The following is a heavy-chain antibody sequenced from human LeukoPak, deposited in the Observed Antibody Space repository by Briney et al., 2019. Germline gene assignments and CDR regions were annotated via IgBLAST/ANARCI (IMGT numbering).Heavy chain of an antibody. CDR3: ASPVYQLLSLDYYYMDV. CDR2: IYYSGST. CDR1: GGSISSSSYY. J-gene: IGHJ6*03. D-gene: IGHD2-2*01. V-gene: IGHV4-39*01. Sequence: SETLSLTCTVSGGSISSSSYYWGWIRQPPGKGLEWIGSIYYSGSTYYNPSLKSRVTISVDTSKNQFSLKLSSVTAADTAVYYCASPVYQLLSLDYYYMDVWGKGTTVTVSS.